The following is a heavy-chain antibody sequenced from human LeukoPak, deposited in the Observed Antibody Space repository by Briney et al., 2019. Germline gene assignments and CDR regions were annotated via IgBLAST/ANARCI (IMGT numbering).Heavy chain of an antibody. CDR2: ISSSSTYI. V-gene: IGHV3-21*01. Sequence: GGSLTLSCADSGFTFSSHTMNWVRQAPGKGLKWVSSISSSSTYIYYADSVKGRFTISRDNAKNSLYLQMNSLRAEDTAVYYCAREFSVLGNFDYWGQGTLVTVSS. CDR3: AREFSVLGNFDY. CDR1: GFTFSSHT. D-gene: IGHD3-10*02. J-gene: IGHJ4*02.